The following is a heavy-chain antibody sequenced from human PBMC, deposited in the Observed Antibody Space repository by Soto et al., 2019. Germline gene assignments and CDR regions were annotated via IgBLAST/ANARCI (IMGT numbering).Heavy chain of an antibody. CDR3: AKEGDGYSDYFDY. D-gene: IGHD2-21*01. CDR2: ISGSFGST. V-gene: IGHV3-23*01. CDR1: GFSFSSYA. Sequence: GGSLRLSCVASGFSFSSYAMNWVRQAPGKGLEWVSTISGSFGSTYYADSVQGRFTVSRDNSKNTLYLQMNSLRAEDTAVYYCAKEGDGYSDYFDYWGQGTLVTVSS. J-gene: IGHJ4*02.